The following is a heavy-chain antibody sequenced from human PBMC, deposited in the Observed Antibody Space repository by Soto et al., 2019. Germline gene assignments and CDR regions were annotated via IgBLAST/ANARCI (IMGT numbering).Heavy chain of an antibody. J-gene: IGHJ6*02. CDR3: ARDGEIVATIFCYYYYGMDV. CDR2: ISAYNGNT. CDR1: GYTFTSYG. Sequence: QVQLVQSGAEVKKPGASVKVSCKASGYTFTSYGISWVRQAPGQGLEWMGWISAYNGNTNYAQKLQGRVTMTTDTSTSTAYMELRSLRSDVTAVYYCARDGEIVATIFCYYYYGMDVWGQGTTVTVSS. D-gene: IGHD5-12*01. V-gene: IGHV1-18*01.